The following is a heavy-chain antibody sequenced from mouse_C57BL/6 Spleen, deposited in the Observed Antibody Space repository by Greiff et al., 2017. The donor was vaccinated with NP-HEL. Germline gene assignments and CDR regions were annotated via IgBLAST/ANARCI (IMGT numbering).Heavy chain of an antibody. D-gene: IGHD2-5*01. CDR3: ARDSNSYYAMDY. V-gene: IGHV3-3*01. CDR2: TFYSGIT. Sequence: DVQLQESGPSLVRPSQSLSLTCTVTGFSINSDCYWFWIRQFPGNKLEYIGYTFYSGITYYNPSLESRTYITRDTSKNKFSMTWSSVTTEDTASYYCARDSNSYYAMDYWGQGTSVTVSS. J-gene: IGHJ4*01. CDR1: GFSINSDCY.